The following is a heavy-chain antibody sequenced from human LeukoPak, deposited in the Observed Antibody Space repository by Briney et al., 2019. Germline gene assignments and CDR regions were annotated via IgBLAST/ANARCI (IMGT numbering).Heavy chain of an antibody. CDR1: GGSISSYY. Sequence: NPSETLSLTCTVSGGSISSYYSSWIRQPPGKGLEWIGYIYYSGSTNYNPSLKSRVTISVDTSKNQFSLKLSSVTAADTAVYYCARGVIVVVPAANAYYFDYWGQGTLVTVSS. V-gene: IGHV4-59*01. D-gene: IGHD2-2*01. J-gene: IGHJ4*02. CDR2: IYYSGST. CDR3: ARGVIVVVPAANAYYFDY.